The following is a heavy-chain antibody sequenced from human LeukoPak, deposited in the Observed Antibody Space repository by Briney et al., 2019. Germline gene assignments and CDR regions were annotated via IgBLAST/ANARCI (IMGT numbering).Heavy chain of an antibody. CDR3: AARSSGNPYF. CDR2: IKQDGSVK. J-gene: IGHJ4*02. V-gene: IGHV3-7*03. CDR1: GFSFSGYW. Sequence: AGGSLRLSCAASGFSFSGYWMSWVRQTPGKGLEWVANIKQDGSVKNSVDSMKGRFTISRDNTKNSLYLEMNSLKVEDTAVYYCAARSSGNPYFWGQGTLVTVSS. D-gene: IGHD1-26*01.